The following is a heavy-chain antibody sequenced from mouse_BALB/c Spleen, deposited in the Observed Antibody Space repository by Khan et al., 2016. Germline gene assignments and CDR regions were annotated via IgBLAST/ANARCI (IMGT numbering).Heavy chain of an antibody. Sequence: EVKLEESGGGLVQPGGSMKLSCVASGFTFSNYWMNWVRQSPEKGLEWVAEIRLKSNNYETHYAESVKGRFTISRDHSKRSVNLQMNNLRAEDTGTYYCTTGFAYWGQGTLVTVSS. CDR2: IRLKSNNYET. J-gene: IGHJ3*01. CDR3: TTGFAY. CDR1: GFTFSNYW. V-gene: IGHV6-6*02.